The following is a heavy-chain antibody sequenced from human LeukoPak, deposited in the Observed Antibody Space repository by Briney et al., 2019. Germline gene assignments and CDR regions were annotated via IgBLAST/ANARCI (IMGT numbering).Heavy chain of an antibody. J-gene: IGHJ4*02. V-gene: IGHV3-21*01. CDR2: ISSSSYI. D-gene: IGHD3-3*01. CDR1: GFTFSSYS. Sequence: GGSLRLSCAASGFTFSSYSMNWVRQAPGKGLEWVSSISSSSYIYYADSVKGRFTISRDNAKNSLYLQMNSLRAEDTAVYYCARDLYYDFWSGYYNSFDYWGQGTLVTVSS. CDR3: ARDLYYDFWSGYYNSFDY.